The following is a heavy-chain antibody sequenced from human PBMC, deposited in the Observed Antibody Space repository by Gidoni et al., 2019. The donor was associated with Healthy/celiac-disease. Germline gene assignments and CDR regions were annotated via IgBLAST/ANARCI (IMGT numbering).Heavy chain of an antibody. CDR3: ARGLPLTMVRGVICNYDGMDV. CDR1: GGSFSGYY. D-gene: IGHD3-10*01. CDR2: INHSGST. Sequence: QVQLQQWGAGLLKPSETLSLTCAVYGGSFSGYYWSWIRQPPGKGLEWIGEINHSGSTNYNPSLKSRVTISVDTSKNQFSLKLSSVTAADTAVYYCARGLPLTMVRGVICNYDGMDVWGQGTTVTVSS. V-gene: IGHV4-34*01. J-gene: IGHJ6*02.